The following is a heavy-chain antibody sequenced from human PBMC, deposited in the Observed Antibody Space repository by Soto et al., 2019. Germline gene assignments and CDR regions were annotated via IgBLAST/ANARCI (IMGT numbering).Heavy chain of an antibody. D-gene: IGHD6-19*01. CDR3: AHSALSRGSGWPYYFDS. Sequence: QITLKESGPTLVKPTQTLTLTCTFSGFSLITSGVGVGWIRQPPGKALEWLALIYWNDDKRYSPSLKSRLTITRDTSKNQVVLTMTNMDSVDTATYYCAHSALSRGSGWPYYFDSWGQGTLVTVSS. J-gene: IGHJ4*02. CDR1: GFSLITSGVG. V-gene: IGHV2-5*01. CDR2: IYWNDDK.